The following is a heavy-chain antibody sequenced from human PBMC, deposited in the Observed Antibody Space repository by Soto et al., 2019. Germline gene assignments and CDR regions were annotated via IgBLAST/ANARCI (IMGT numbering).Heavy chain of an antibody. Sequence: QVQLVQSGAEVKKPGASVKVSCKASGYTFTSYDINWVRQATGQGLEWMGWMNPNSGNTGYAQKFQGRVTMTRNTXXSTAYMELSSLRSEDTAVYYCARPHVRSGGSCYSDWGQGTLVTVSS. CDR2: MNPNSGNT. CDR3: ARPHVRSGGSCYSD. V-gene: IGHV1-8*01. D-gene: IGHD2-15*01. J-gene: IGHJ4*02. CDR1: GYTFTSYD.